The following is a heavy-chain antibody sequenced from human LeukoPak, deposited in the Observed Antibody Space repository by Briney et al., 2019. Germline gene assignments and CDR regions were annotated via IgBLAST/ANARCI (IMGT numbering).Heavy chain of an antibody. Sequence: ASVKVTCKASGYTFTSYYMHWVRQAPGQGLEWMGIINPSGGSTSYAQKFQGRVTMTRDTSMSTVYMELSSLRSEDTAVYYCARLASSWYGVDYWGQGTLVTVSS. D-gene: IGHD6-13*01. CDR3: ARLASSWYGVDY. J-gene: IGHJ4*02. CDR1: GYTFTSYY. CDR2: INPSGGST. V-gene: IGHV1-46*01.